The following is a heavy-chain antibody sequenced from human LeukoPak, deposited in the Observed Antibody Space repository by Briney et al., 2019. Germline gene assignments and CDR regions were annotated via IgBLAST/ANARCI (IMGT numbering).Heavy chain of an antibody. CDR2: ISHDGGSE. CDR3: ARGHADSSGSWYGRFDS. V-gene: IGHV3-30*03. CDR1: GFTFSSYG. Sequence: PGRSLRLSCAASGFTFSSYGMHWVRQAPGKGLEWVAIISHDGGSEYYADSVKGRFTISRDNSKNTLYLQMNSLRAEDTAVFYCARGHADSSGSWYGRFDSWGQGTLVTVSS. J-gene: IGHJ4*02. D-gene: IGHD6-13*01.